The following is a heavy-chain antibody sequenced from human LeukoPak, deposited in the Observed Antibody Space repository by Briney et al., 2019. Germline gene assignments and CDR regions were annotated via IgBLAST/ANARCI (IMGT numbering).Heavy chain of an antibody. J-gene: IGHJ3*02. D-gene: IGHD1-14*01. CDR2: IYYSGST. CDR3: ATGLEDDAFDI. V-gene: IGHV4-59*01. CDR1: GGSISSYY. Sequence: PSETLSLTCTVSGGSISSYYWSWIRQPPGKGLEWIGYIYYSGSTNYNPSLKSRVTISVDTSKNQFPLKLSSVTAADTAVYYCATGLEDDAFDIWGQGTMVTVSS.